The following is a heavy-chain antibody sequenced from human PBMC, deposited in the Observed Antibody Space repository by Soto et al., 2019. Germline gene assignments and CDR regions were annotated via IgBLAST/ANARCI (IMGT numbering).Heavy chain of an antibody. J-gene: IGHJ6*02. CDR3: ARGAPCDSSSCNYDSYGIDV. CDR1: GGTFSSYA. CDR2: IIPIFGTA. D-gene: IGHD6-13*01. V-gene: IGHV1-69*01. Sequence: QVQLVQSGAEVKKPGSSVKVSCKASGGTFSSYAISWVRQAPGQGLEWMGGIIPIFGTANYAQKFQGRVTITADESTSTAYTELSILGSEDTAVYYCARGAPCDSSSCNYDSYGIDVWGQGTMVTVSS.